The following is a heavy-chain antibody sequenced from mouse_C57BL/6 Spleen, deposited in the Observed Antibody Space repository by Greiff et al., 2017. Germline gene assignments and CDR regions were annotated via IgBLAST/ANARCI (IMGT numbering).Heavy chain of an antibody. CDR1: GFTFSSYA. V-gene: IGHV5-4*03. Sequence: EVMLVESGGGLVKPGGSLKLSCAASGFTFSSYAMSWVRQTPEKRLEWVATISDGGSYTYYPDNLKGRFTISRDTAKNNLYLQMSRLKSEDTAMYYCSRYDYVCFAYWGQGTLVTVSA. J-gene: IGHJ3*01. D-gene: IGHD2-4*01. CDR2: ISDGGSYT. CDR3: SRYDYVCFAY.